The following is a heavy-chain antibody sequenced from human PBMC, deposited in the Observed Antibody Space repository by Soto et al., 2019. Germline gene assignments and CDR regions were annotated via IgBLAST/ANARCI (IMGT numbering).Heavy chain of an antibody. CDR2: ISSRSDT. J-gene: IGHJ6*02. CDR1: GFSFSTYS. CDR3: AREETAWPLAYGLEV. Sequence: PWGSLRLSCAASGFSFSTYSMNWVRQAPGKGLEWVSSISSRSDTYYADSVKGRFTISRDNAKNSVSLQMDSLRAEDAAVYYCAREETAWPLAYGLEVWGQGTPVTVSS. D-gene: IGHD2-21*02. V-gene: IGHV3-21*01.